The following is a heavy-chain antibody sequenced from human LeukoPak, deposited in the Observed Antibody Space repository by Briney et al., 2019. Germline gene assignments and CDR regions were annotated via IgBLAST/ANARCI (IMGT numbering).Heavy chain of an antibody. D-gene: IGHD3-10*01. V-gene: IGHV4-4*07. CDR1: GDSISGDF. CDR3: ARAASGHRVYYGSGRRYFAYYMDV. Sequence: SETLSLTCTVSGDSISGDFYTWIRQPAGKGLQWIGHVDTSGNTNYNPSLKSRVTLSLDTSKNHCSLQVMSVTAADTAIYYCARAASGHRVYYGSGRRYFAYYMDVWGKGTTVTVSS. CDR2: VDTSGNT. J-gene: IGHJ6*03.